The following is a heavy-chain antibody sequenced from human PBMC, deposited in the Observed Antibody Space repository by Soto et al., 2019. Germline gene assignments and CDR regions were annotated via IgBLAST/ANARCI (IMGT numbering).Heavy chain of an antibody. V-gene: IGHV1-18*04. CDR1: GYTFSNYA. CDR3: ARAELERGEVGYFGMDV. CDR2: ISSYNSNNGDT. Sequence: ASVKVSCKTSGYTFSNYAISWVRQAPGQGLEWMGWISSYNSNNGDTKATQMLQGRVTMTIDTSATTAYMELRSLRSDDTAVYYCARAELERGEVGYFGMDVWGQGTTVTVSS. J-gene: IGHJ6*02. D-gene: IGHD1-1*01.